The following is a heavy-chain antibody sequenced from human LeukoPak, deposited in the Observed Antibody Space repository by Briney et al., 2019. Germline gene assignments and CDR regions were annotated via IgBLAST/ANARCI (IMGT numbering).Heavy chain of an antibody. CDR3: AKDYEYQLLFSAYFDY. V-gene: IGHV3-43*01. Sequence: GGSLRLSRAASGFTFDDYTMHWVRQAPGKGLEWVSLISWDGGSTYYADSVKGRFTISRDNSKNSLYLQMNSLRTEDTALYYCAKDYEYQLLFSAYFDYWGQGTLVTVSS. CDR1: GFTFDDYT. CDR2: ISWDGGST. J-gene: IGHJ4*02. D-gene: IGHD2-2*01.